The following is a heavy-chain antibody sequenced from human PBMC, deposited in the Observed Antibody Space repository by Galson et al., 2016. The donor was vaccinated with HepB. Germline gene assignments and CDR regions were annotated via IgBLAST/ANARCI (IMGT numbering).Heavy chain of an antibody. D-gene: IGHD3-16*02. V-gene: IGHV4-39*01. Sequence: SETLSLTCTVSGGSISSSSYYWGWIRQPPGKGLEWIGSIYYSGSTYYNPSLKSRVTISVDTSKNQFSLKLSSVTAADTAVYYCARARGGYTILSDYWGQGTLVTVSS. CDR2: IYYSGST. CDR3: ARARGGYTILSDY. CDR1: GGSISSSSYY. J-gene: IGHJ4*02.